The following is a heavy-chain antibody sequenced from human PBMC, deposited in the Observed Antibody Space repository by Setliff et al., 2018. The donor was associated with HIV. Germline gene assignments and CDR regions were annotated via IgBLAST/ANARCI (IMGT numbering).Heavy chain of an antibody. J-gene: IGHJ5*02. CDR3: VRVHWFDP. CDR2: INHSGRT. Sequence: SETLSLTCAVYGGSFSGYYWSWIRQAPGKGLEWIGEINHSGRTKYNPSLKSRVTLSVDTSKNQFSLKLTSVTAADTAVYYCVRVHWFDPWGQGTLVTV. CDR1: GGSFSGYY. V-gene: IGHV4-34*01.